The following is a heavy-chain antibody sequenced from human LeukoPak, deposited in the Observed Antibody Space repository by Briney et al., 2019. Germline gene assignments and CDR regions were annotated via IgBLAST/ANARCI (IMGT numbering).Heavy chain of an antibody. D-gene: IGHD6-19*01. CDR1: GFTFSSYW. CDR2: INSDGSST. J-gene: IGHJ5*02. CDR3: ARAVGHAAGWFDP. V-gene: IGHV3-74*01. Sequence: PGGSLRPSCAASGFTFSSYWMHWVRQAPGKGLVWVSRINSDGSSTSYADSAKGRFTISRDNAKNTLYLQMNSLRAEDTAVYYCARAVGHAAGWFDPWGQGTLVTVSS.